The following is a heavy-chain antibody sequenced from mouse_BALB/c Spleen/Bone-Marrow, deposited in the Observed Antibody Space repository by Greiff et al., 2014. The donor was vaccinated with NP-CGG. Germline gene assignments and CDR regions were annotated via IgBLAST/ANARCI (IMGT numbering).Heavy chain of an antibody. Sequence: DVQLQESGAELVKPGASVKLSCTASGFNIKDTYMHWVKQRPEQGLEWIGRIDPANGNTKYVPKFQGKATITADTSSNTAYLRLSSLTSEDTAVYYCASYVYGYYFDYWGQGTTLTVSS. CDR3: ASYVYGYYFDY. J-gene: IGHJ2*01. CDR2: IDPANGNT. D-gene: IGHD2-2*01. V-gene: IGHV14-3*02. CDR1: GFNIKDTY.